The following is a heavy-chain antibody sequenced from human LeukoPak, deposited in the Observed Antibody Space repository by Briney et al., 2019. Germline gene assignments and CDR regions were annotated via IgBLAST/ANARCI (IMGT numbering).Heavy chain of an antibody. CDR2: IYPGESDP. J-gene: IGHJ4*02. CDR3: ARQGIVGGYCSSASCPDFDY. CDR1: GYSFRSYW. D-gene: IGHD2-2*01. V-gene: IGHV5-51*01. Sequence: GESLNISCKGSGYSFRSYWIGWVRQTPGKGLEWMGIIYPGESDPRYSPSLQGQVPISADQSIRTAYLQESSLKASDTATYYCARQGIVGGYCSSASCPDFDYWGEGALVTVCS.